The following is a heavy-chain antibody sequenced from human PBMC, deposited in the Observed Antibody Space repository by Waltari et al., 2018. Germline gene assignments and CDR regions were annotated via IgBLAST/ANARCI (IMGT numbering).Heavy chain of an antibody. CDR2: IYHSGST. Sequence: QVQLQESGPGLVKPSETLSLTCAVSGYSISSGYYWGWIRQPTGKGREWIGSIYHSGSTYYNPSLKSRVTISVDTSKNQFSLKLSSVTAADTAVYYCARAPGYCSSTSCYGGYYFDYWGQGTLVTVSS. V-gene: IGHV4-38-2*01. J-gene: IGHJ4*02. D-gene: IGHD2-2*01. CDR1: GYSISSGYY. CDR3: ARAPGYCSSTSCYGGYYFDY.